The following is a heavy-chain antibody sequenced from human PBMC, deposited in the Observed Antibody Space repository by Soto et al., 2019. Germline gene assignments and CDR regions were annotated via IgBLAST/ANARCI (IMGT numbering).Heavy chain of an antibody. CDR3: AKASYRRGYYYGMDV. CDR2: ISYDGSNK. D-gene: IGHD3-16*02. V-gene: IGHV3-30*18. J-gene: IGHJ6*02. Sequence: GGSLRLSCAASGFTFSSYGMHWVRQAPGKGLEWVAVISYDGSNKYYADSVKGRFTISRDNSKNTLYLQMNSLRAEDTAVYYCAKASYRRGYYYGMDVWGQGTTVTVSS. CDR1: GFTFSSYG.